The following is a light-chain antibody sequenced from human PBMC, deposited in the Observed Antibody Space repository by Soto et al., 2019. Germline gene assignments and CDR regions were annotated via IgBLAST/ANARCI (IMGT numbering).Light chain of an antibody. CDR2: KAS. Sequence: DIQMTPSPSSLYASVGDRVTITCRASQTISSWLAWYQQKPGTAPKLLIYKASTLKSGVPSRFSGSGSGTEFTLTISSLQPDDFATYYCQHYNSYSEAFGQGTKVDI. V-gene: IGKV1-5*03. CDR3: QHYNSYSEA. J-gene: IGKJ1*01. CDR1: QTISSW.